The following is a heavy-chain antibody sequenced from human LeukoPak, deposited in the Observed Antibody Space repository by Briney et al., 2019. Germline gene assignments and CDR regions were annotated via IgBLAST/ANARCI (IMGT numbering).Heavy chain of an antibody. CDR3: ARLQWELPDY. CDR1: GGSISSSSHY. D-gene: IGHD1-26*01. J-gene: IGHJ4*02. V-gene: IGHV4-39*01. CDR2: IYYSGRT. Sequence: SETLSLTCSVSGGSISSSSHYCGWIRQPPGKGLEWIGSIYYSGRTNYNPSFNPSLKSRATISVDTSKNQFSLKLSSVTAADTAVYFCARLQWELPDYWGQGTLVIVPS.